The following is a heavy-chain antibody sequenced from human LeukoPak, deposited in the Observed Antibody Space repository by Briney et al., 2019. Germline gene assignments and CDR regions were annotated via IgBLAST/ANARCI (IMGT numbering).Heavy chain of an antibody. V-gene: IGHV3-48*03. CDR1: GFTLSSYE. Sequence: GGSLRLSCAASGFTLSSYEMNWVRQAPGKGLEWGSYMSTSGRTINYADSVKGRFTISRDIAKNSLYLQMNSLRVEATAVYYCARDLSVLERAFDIWGQGTMVTVSS. CDR3: ARDLSVLERAFDI. J-gene: IGHJ3*02. D-gene: IGHD2-8*01. CDR2: MSTSGRTI.